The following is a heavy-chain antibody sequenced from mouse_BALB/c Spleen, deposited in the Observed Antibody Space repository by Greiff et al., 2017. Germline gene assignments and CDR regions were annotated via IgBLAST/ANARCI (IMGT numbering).Heavy chain of an antibody. J-gene: IGHJ2*01. Sequence: VQLQQSGAELAKPGASVKMSCKASGYTFTSYWMHWVKQRPGQGLEWIGYINPSTGYTEYNQKFKDKATLTADKSSSTAYMQLSSLTSEDSAVYYCARGDTTACFDYWGQGTTLTVSS. V-gene: IGHV1-7*01. CDR2: INPSTGYT. CDR1: GYTFTSYW. CDR3: ARGDTTACFDY. D-gene: IGHD1-2*01.